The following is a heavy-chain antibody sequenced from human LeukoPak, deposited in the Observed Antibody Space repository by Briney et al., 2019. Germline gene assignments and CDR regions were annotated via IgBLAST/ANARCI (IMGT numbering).Heavy chain of an antibody. CDR1: GFTFSSYW. CDR2: IKQDGSGK. V-gene: IGHV3-7*03. CDR3: ARPLRLGAAIGGGYFDY. Sequence: GGSLRLSCAASGFTFSSYWMSWVRQAPGKGLEWVANIKQDGSGKYYVDSVKGRFTISRDNAKNSLYLQMNSPRAEDTAVYYCARPLRLGAAIGGGYFDYWGQGTLVTVSS. J-gene: IGHJ4*02. D-gene: IGHD2-2*01.